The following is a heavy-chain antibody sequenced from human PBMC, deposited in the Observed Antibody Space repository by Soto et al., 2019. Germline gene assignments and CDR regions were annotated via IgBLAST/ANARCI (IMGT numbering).Heavy chain of an antibody. Sequence: EVQLVESGGGLVKPGGSLRLSCAASGVTFSNAWMSWVRQAPGKGLEWVGRIKSKTDGGTTDYAAPVKGRFTISREDSKNTLYLQMNSRKASDTAVYYCTTDRAPSRYCRGGSCYSSIAESFQHWGQGTLVTASS. D-gene: IGHD2-15*01. CDR3: TTDRAPSRYCRGGSCYSSIAESFQH. V-gene: IGHV3-15*01. CDR2: IKSKTDGGTT. J-gene: IGHJ1*01. CDR1: GVTFSNAW.